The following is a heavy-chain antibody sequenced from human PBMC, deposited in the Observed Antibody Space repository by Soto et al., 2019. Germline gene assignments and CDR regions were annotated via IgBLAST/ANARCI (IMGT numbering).Heavy chain of an antibody. D-gene: IGHD3-10*01. J-gene: IGHJ4*02. CDR2: IYYSGST. CDR1: GGSISSSSYY. Sequence: SETLSLTCTVSGGSISSSSYYWGWIRQPPGKGLEWIGSIYYSGSTYYNPSLKSRVTISVDTSKNQFSLKLSSVTAADTAVYYCARRQTWVWFGELLYFDYWGQGTLVTVSS. V-gene: IGHV4-39*01. CDR3: ARRQTWVWFGELLYFDY.